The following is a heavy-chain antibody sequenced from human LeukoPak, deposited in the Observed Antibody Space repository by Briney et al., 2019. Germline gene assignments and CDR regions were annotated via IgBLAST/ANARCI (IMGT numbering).Heavy chain of an antibody. V-gene: IGHV3-7*04. CDR2: IRQDASEK. D-gene: IGHD2-21*02. CDR1: GFTFGAYW. J-gene: IGHJ4*02. CDR3: ARVYCGGDCSNLRFDY. Sequence: GGSLRLSCAASGFTFGAYWMSWVRQAPGKGLEWVANIRQDASEKYYVDSVEGRFTISRDNAKNSLYLQMNGLRAEDTAVYYCARVYCGGDCSNLRFDYWGQGTLVSVSS.